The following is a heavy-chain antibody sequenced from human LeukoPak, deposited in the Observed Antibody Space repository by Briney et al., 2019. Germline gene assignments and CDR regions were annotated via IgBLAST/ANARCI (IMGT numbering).Heavy chain of an antibody. CDR2: IYYSGST. CDR1: GGSISSSSYY. D-gene: IGHD4-11*01. J-gene: IGHJ4*02. CDR3: ARDTVTTFGPQRDY. Sequence: KPSETLSLTCTVSGGSISSSSYYWGWIRQPPGEGLEWIGSIYYSGSTYYNPSLKSRVTISVDTSKNQFSLKLSSVTAADTAVYYCARDTVTTFGPQRDYWGQGTLVTVSS. V-gene: IGHV4-39*07.